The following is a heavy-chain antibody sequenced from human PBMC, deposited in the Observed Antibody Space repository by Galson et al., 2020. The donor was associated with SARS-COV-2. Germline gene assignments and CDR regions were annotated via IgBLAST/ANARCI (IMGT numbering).Heavy chain of an antibody. Sequence: SATLSLTCAVSGYSISSGYHWAWIRQPPGKGLECIGSIYHSGNTYYDPSLESRVTISVDTSKNQFSLKLTSVTAADTAVYYCARGNEFRPYSAFNNWGQGTLVTVSS. J-gene: IGHJ4*02. D-gene: IGHD1-26*01. CDR2: IYHSGNT. CDR3: ARGNEFRPYSAFNN. V-gene: IGHV4-38-2*01. CDR1: GYSISSGYH.